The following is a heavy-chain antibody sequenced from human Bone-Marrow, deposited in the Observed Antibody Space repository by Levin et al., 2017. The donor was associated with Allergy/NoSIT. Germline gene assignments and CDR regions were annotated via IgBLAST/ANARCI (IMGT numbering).Heavy chain of an antibody. CDR1: GYSFSNFW. Sequence: GGSLRLSCKGSGYSFSNFWIVWLRQMPGKGLEWMGVIFPRDSETKYSPALQGQVTISADKSSSTASLQWSSLKASDTAIYYCARQSRGRDLIDSWGQGTLVTVSS. CDR2: IFPRDSET. CDR3: ARQSRGRDLIDS. J-gene: IGHJ4*02. V-gene: IGHV5-51*01.